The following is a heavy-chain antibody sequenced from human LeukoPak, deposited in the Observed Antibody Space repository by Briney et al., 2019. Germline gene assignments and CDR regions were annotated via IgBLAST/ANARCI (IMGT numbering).Heavy chain of an antibody. D-gene: IGHD3-22*01. V-gene: IGHV1-69*13. Sequence: SVKASCKTSGGTFSNYAISWVRQAPGQGLEWMGGIIPVFDTPIYAQNFQGRVTITADESTSTVYMELSSLRSEDTAVYFCASTDYYDSRGYGGSFAIWGQGTMVTVSS. J-gene: IGHJ3*02. CDR2: IIPVFDTP. CDR1: GGTFSNYA. CDR3: ASTDYYDSRGYGGSFAI.